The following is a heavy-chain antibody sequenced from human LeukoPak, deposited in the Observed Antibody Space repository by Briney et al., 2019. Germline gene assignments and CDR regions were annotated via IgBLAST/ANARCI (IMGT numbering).Heavy chain of an antibody. CDR3: AREWGYCSSTSCQWDAFDI. J-gene: IGHJ3*02. CDR1: GVSVSSGSYY. D-gene: IGHD2-2*01. Sequence: SETLSLTCTVSGVSVSSGSYYWSWIRQPPGKGLEWIGYIYYSGSTNYNPSLKSRVTISVDTSKNQFSLKLSSVTAADTAVYYCAREWGYCSSTSCQWDAFDIWGQGTMVTVSS. CDR2: IYYSGST. V-gene: IGHV4-61*01.